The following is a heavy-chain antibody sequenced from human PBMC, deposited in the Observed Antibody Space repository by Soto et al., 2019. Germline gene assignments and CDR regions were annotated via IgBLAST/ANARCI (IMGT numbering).Heavy chain of an antibody. CDR2: IYHSGST. CDR1: GDSISSGGYS. Sequence: QLQLQESGSGLVKPSQTLSLTCAVSGDSISSGGYSWSWIRQPLGKGLEWIGYIYHSGSTYYNPSLKSRFTISVDRSKNQFSLKVSSVTDADTAVYYCARFYGDYNNWFDPWGQGTLVTVSS. D-gene: IGHD4-17*01. J-gene: IGHJ5*02. V-gene: IGHV4-30-2*01. CDR3: ARFYGDYNNWFDP.